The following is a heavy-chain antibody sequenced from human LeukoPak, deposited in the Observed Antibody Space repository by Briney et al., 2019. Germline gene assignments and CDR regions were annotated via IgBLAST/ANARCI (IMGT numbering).Heavy chain of an antibody. V-gene: IGHV3-23*01. CDR3: ARVRASAWHYFDY. D-gene: IGHD3-3*01. J-gene: IGHJ4*02. CDR2: ISGSGVNT. Sequence: GGSLRLSCAASGFTFSSYSMNWVRQAPGKGLEWVSTISGSGVNTYYADSVKGRFTISRDSSRNTLSLQMNSLRAEDTAVYYCARVRASAWHYFDYWGQGTLVTVSS. CDR1: GFTFSSYS.